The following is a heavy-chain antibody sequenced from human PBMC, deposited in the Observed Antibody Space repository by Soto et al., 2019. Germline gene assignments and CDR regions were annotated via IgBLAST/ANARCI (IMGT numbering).Heavy chain of an antibody. V-gene: IGHV1-69*13. CDR3: ARVDSLQAGIDY. CDR1: GGTFSSYA. Sequence: ASVKVSCKASGGTFSSYAISWVRQAPGQGLEWMGGIIPIFGTANYAQKFQGRVTITADESTSTAYMELSSLRSEDTAVYYCARVDSLQAGIDYWGQGTLVTVS. J-gene: IGHJ4*02. D-gene: IGHD3-10*01. CDR2: IIPIFGTA.